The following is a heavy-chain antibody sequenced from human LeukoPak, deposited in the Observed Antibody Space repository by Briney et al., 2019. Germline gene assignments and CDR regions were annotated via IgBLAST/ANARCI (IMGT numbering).Heavy chain of an antibody. V-gene: IGHV3-30*18. CDR3: AKDEDLSGSYTAFDI. J-gene: IGHJ3*02. D-gene: IGHD1-26*01. CDR2: ISYDGSNK. Sequence: GRSLRLSCAASGFTFSSYGMHWVRQAPGKGLEWVAVISYDGSNKYYADSVKGRFTISRGNSKNTLYLQMNSLRAEDTAVYYCAKDEDLSGSYTAFDIWGQGTMVTVSS. CDR1: GFTFSSYG.